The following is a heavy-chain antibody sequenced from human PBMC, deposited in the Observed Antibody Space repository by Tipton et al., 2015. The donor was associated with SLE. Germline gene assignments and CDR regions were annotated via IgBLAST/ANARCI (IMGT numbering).Heavy chain of an antibody. D-gene: IGHD4-17*01. CDR2: IYYSGST. V-gene: IGHV4-59*12. CDR1: GGSISSYY. CDR3: ARGLDSNWDYGDYFDY. J-gene: IGHJ4*02. Sequence: TLSLTCTVSGGSISSYYWSWIRQPPGKGLEWIGYIYYSGSTNYNPSLKSRVTISVDSSKNQFSLKLSSVTAADTAVYYCARGLDSNWDYGDYFDYWGQGTLVTVSS.